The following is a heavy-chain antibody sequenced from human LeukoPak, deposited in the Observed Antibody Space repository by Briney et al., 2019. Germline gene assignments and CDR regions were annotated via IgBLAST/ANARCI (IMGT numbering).Heavy chain of an antibody. CDR1: GGSFSGYY. CDR2: INHSGST. J-gene: IGHJ4*02. Sequence: SETLSLTCAVYGGSFSGYYWSWIRQPPGKGLEWIGEINHSGSTNYNPSLKSRVTISVDTSKNQFSLKLSSATAADTAVYYCASSYYYDSSGYFDLGFGDWGQGTLVTVSS. V-gene: IGHV4-34*01. CDR3: ASSYYYDSSGYFDLGFGD. D-gene: IGHD3-22*01.